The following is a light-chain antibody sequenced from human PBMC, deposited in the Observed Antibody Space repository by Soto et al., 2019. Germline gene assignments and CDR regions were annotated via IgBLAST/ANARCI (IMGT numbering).Light chain of an antibody. CDR1: QSISSY. Sequence: DIQMTQSPSSLSASVGDRVTITCRASQSISSYLNWYQQKLGKAPKLLIYGASTLHDGVPSRFSGSGSGADFTLTISGLQPEDFASYHCQQTYSDISFGGVRLLEIK. CDR2: GAS. J-gene: IGKJ5*01. V-gene: IGKV1-39*01. CDR3: QQTYSDIS.